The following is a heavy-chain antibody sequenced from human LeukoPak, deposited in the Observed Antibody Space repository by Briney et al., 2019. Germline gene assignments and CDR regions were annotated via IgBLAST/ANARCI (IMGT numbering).Heavy chain of an antibody. V-gene: IGHV1-2*02. J-gene: IGHJ4*02. D-gene: IGHD3-10*01. CDR2: VNPNSAAT. Sequence: ASVKASCKASGYTFTGYYMHWVRQAPGQGLEWMGFVNPNSAATKYAQNFQGRVTMTRDTSISTAYMEMTSLTSDDTAVYYCARGGALMVREIINEYWGQGTLVTVSS. CDR1: GYTFTGYY. CDR3: ARGGALMVREIINEY.